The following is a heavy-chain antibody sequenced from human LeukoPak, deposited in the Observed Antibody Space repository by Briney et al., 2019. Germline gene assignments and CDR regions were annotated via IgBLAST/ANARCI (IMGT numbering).Heavy chain of an antibody. J-gene: IGHJ4*02. CDR2: INHSGST. Sequence: ASETLSLTCAVYGGSFSGYYWSWIRQPPGKGLEWIGEINHSGSTNYNPSLKSRVTISVDTSKNQFSLKLSSVTAADTAVYYCARFLASIPLWTYFDYWGQGTLVTVSS. V-gene: IGHV4-34*01. CDR3: ARFLASIPLWTYFDY. CDR1: GGSFSGYY. D-gene: IGHD5-18*01.